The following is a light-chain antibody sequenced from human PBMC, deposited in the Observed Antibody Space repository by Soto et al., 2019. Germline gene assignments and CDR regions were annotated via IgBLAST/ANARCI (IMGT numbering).Light chain of an antibody. J-gene: IGKJ5*01. CDR3: QQRSNWPIP. V-gene: IGKV3-11*01. CDR2: DAS. Sequence: EIVLTQSPATLSSSLGARATLSCTASRSVSSCLAWYQQKPGQAPRLLIYDASNRATGIPARFSGIGSGTDFTLAISSLEPEDFAVYYCQQRSNWPIPFGQGTRLEIK. CDR1: RSVSSC.